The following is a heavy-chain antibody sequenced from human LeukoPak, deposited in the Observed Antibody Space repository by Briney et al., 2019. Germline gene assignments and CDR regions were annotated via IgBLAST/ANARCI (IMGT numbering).Heavy chain of an antibody. CDR2: IKQDGSEK. CDR1: GFTFSGYW. CDR3: ARYFDS. J-gene: IGHJ4*02. Sequence: GGSLRLSCAASGFTFSGYWMSWARQAPGKGLEWVANIKQDGSEKYYLDSVKGRFTISRDNAKNSLYLLMNSLRAEDTAVYYCARYFDSWGQGTLVTVSS. V-gene: IGHV3-7*01.